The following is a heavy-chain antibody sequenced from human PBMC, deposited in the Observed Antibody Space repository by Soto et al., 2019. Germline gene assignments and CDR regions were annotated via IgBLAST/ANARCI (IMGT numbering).Heavy chain of an antibody. CDR1: GESISSGCYY. D-gene: IGHD6-6*01. CDR2: IYDTESA. Sequence: SETLSLTCSVSGESISSGCYYWSWIRHLPGKGLEWIGYIYDTESAYYNPSLKSRVSISMDTSENHFAMRLTSVTAADSAVYYCARASSSSSAADYWGQGLQVTVSS. CDR3: ARASSSSSAADY. J-gene: IGHJ4*02. V-gene: IGHV4-31*03.